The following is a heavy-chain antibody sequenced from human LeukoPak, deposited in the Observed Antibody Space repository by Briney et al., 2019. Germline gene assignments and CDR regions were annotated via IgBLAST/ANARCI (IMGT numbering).Heavy chain of an antibody. V-gene: IGHV3-48*01. CDR2: ISSSSSTI. D-gene: IGHD1-26*01. CDR3: ARASLYSGSQNFDY. CDR1: GFTFSSYR. J-gene: IGHJ4*02. Sequence: PGGSLRLSCAASGFTFSSYRMNWVRQAPGKGLEWVSYISSSSSTIYYADSVKGRFTISRDNAKNSLYLQMNSLRAEDTAVYYCARASLYSGSQNFDYWGQGTLFTVSS.